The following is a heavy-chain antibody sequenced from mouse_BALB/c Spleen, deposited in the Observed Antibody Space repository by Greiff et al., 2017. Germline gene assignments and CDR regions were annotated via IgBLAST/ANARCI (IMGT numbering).Heavy chain of an antibody. CDR1: GFNFSDYY. CDR3: ARWLLGAMDY. V-gene: IGHV5-4*02. CDR2: ISDGGSYT. D-gene: IGHD2-3*01. Sequence: EVKLMESGGGLVKPGGSLKLSFAASGFNFSDYYMYWVRQTPEKRLEWVATISDGGSYTYYPDSVKGRFTISRDNAKNNLYLQMSSLKSEDTAMYYCARWLLGAMDYWGQGTSVTVSS. J-gene: IGHJ4*01.